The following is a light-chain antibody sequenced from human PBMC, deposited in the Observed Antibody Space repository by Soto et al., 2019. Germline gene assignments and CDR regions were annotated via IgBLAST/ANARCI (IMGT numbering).Light chain of an antibody. V-gene: IGKV2-30*01. J-gene: IGKJ2*01. CDR1: QSLVYSDGNTY. CDR2: KVS. Sequence: DVVMTQSPLSLPVTLGQPASICCRSSQSLVYSDGNTYLTWFQQRPGQSPRRLIFKVSKRVSGVPDRFSDSGSGTDFTLKISRVEAEDIGVYYCMQGTHWPYTFGQGPNPEI. CDR3: MQGTHWPYT.